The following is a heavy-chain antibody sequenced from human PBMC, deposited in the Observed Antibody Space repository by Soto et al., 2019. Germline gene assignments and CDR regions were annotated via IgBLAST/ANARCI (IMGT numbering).Heavy chain of an antibody. CDR3: ARDHYSDSSGGYFDY. Sequence: QVQLVESGGGVVQPGRSLRLSCAASGFTFSGYAMHWVRQAPGRGLEWVAVISYDGSNKYYADSVKGRLTISRDNSKNTVYRQLNGLRAEDTAVYYCARDHYSDSSGGYFDYWGQGALVTVSS. CDR1: GFTFSGYA. J-gene: IGHJ4*02. V-gene: IGHV3-30-3*01. D-gene: IGHD3-22*01. CDR2: ISYDGSNK.